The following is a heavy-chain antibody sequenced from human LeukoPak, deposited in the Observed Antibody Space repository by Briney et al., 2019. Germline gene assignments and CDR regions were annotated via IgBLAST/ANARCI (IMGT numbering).Heavy chain of an antibody. Sequence: SVKVSCKASGGTFSSYAISWVRQAPGQGLEWMGRIIPILGIANYAQKFQGRVTITADKSTSTAYMELSSLRSEDTAVYYCARVGVLLWFGELLSNENWFDPWGQGTLVTVSS. D-gene: IGHD3-10*01. CDR2: IIPILGIA. V-gene: IGHV1-69*04. CDR3: ARVGVLLWFGELLSNENWFDP. CDR1: GGTFSSYA. J-gene: IGHJ5*02.